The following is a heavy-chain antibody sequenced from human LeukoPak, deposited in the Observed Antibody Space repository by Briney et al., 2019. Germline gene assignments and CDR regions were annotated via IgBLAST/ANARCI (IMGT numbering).Heavy chain of an antibody. J-gene: IGHJ5*02. D-gene: IGHD3-10*01. CDR2: IKTDGSST. V-gene: IGHV3-74*01. CDR3: SRGFPFDP. Sequence: GGSLRLSCAASGFTFSSYWMHWVRQVPGKKLMWVSQIKTDGSSTIYADSVKGRFTISRDNAKNTLYLQMNSLRAEDTAVYYCSRGFPFDPWGQGTLVTVSS. CDR1: GFTFSSYW.